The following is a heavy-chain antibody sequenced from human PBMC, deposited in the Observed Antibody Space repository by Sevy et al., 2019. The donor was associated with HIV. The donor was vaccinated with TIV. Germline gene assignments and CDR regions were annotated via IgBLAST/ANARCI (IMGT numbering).Heavy chain of an antibody. V-gene: IGHV4-4*02. CDR3: ARALHYDSSGWGPFDS. D-gene: IGHD3-22*01. CDR1: GDSIRSNDW. Sequence: SETLSLTCAVSGDSIRSNDWWSWVRQPPGKGLEWIGEIYHSGSTTYNPSLKSRVTISVDKSKNQFSLKLTSVTAADTAAYYCARALHYDSSGWGPFDSWGQGTLVTVSS. CDR2: IYHSGST. J-gene: IGHJ4*02.